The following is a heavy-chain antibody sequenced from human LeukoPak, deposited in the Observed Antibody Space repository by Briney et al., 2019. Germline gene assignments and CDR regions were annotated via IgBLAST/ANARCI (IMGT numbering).Heavy chain of an antibody. V-gene: IGHV4-30-4*01. Sequence: SQTLSLTCTVSGGSISSGDYYWRWIRQPPGKGLEWIGYIYYSGSTYYNPSLKSRVTISVDTSKNQFSLKLSSVTAADTAVYYCARAYGTAMKFDYWGQGTLVTVSS. CDR3: ARAYGTAMKFDY. CDR2: IYYSGST. D-gene: IGHD5-18*01. CDR1: GGSISSGDYY. J-gene: IGHJ4*02.